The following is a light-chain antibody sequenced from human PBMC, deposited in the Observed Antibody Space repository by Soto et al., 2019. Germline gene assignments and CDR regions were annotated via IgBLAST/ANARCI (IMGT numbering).Light chain of an antibody. J-gene: IGKJ5*01. CDR3: QQRSNWPPIT. CDR2: DAS. V-gene: IGKV3-11*01. CDR1: QSVSSY. Sequence: EIVLTQSPATLSLSLGDRVTLSCRASQSVSSYLAWYQQKPGQAPRLLIYDASNRATGIPARFSGSGSGTDFTLTISSLEPEDFAVYYCQQRSNWPPITFGQGTRLEI.